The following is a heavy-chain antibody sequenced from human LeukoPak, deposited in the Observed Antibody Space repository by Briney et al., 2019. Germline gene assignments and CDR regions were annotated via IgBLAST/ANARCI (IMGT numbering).Heavy chain of an antibody. CDR3: ASLHGERQTYYYGMDV. V-gene: IGHV4-59*01. D-gene: IGHD1-1*01. CDR1: GGSLSSYY. Sequence: PSETLSLTRTVSGGSLSSYYWCWIRQPPRKGREWMGYIYYGGSINHSPSPPSRVTISVDTSKNQFSQKLSLVAAAEAAVYYCASLHGERQTYYYGMDVWGQGTTVTVSS. CDR2: IYYGGSI. J-gene: IGHJ6*02.